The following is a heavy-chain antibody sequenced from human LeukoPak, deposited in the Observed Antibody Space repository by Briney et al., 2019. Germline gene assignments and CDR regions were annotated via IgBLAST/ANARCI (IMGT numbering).Heavy chain of an antibody. J-gene: IGHJ4*02. CDR1: GFTFSSYA. CDR3: AKARLYDILTGYLYY. V-gene: IGHV3-23*01. D-gene: IGHD3-9*01. Sequence: GGSLRLSCAASGFTFSSYAMSWVRQAPGKGLEWVSAISGSGGSTYYADSVKGRFTISKDNSKNTLYLQMNSLRAEDTAVYYCAKARLYDILTGYLYYWGQGTLVTVSS. CDR2: ISGSGGST.